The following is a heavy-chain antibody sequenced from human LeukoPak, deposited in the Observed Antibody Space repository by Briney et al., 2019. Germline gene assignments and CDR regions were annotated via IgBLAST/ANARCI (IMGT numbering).Heavy chain of an antibody. CDR1: GGSFSSYY. Sequence: PSETLSLTCAVYGGSFSSYYWSWIRQPPGKELEWIGYIYYSGSTNYNPSLKSRVTISVDTSKNQFSLKLSSVTAADTAVYYCASSYCSSTSCVSGGFDYWGQGTLVTVSS. CDR3: ASSYCSSTSCVSGGFDY. J-gene: IGHJ4*02. D-gene: IGHD2-2*01. CDR2: IYYSGST. V-gene: IGHV4-59*01.